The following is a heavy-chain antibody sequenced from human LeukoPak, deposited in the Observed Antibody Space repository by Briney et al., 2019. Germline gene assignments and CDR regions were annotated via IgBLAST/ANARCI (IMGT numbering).Heavy chain of an antibody. CDR2: IYTSGNT. Sequence: SGTLSLTCAVSGGSVRGGGYCWSWIRQPAGKGMEWIGHIYTSGNTNYSPSLKSRVTISVDTSKNQFSLKLSSVTAADTAVYYCGRKKYIIAAGYYYYMDVWGKGTTVTVS. CDR1: GGSVRGGGYC. J-gene: IGHJ6*03. V-gene: IGHV4-61*09. D-gene: IGHD6-6*01. CDR3: GRKKYIIAAGYYYYMDV.